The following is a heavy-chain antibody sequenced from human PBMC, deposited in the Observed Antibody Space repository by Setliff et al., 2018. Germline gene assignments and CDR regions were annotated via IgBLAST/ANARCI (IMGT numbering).Heavy chain of an antibody. Sequence: TSETLSLTCAVSGYSISSGYYWGWIRQPPGKGLEWIGSIYHSGSTYYNPSLKSRVTISVDTSKNQFSLKLTSVTAADTAVYYCATPGRRFGESIDYWGQGTLVTVSS. CDR2: IYHSGST. D-gene: IGHD3-10*01. V-gene: IGHV4-38-2*01. CDR3: ATPGRRFGESIDY. CDR1: GYSISSGYY. J-gene: IGHJ4*02.